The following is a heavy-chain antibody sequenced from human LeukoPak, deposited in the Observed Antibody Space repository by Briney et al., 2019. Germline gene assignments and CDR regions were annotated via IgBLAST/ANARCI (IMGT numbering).Heavy chain of an antibody. CDR1: GGSISSYY. CDR3: ARSPRASRHYLPVDDYFDF. D-gene: IGHD2-2*01. Sequence: SETLSLTCTVSGGSISSYYWSWIRQPARKGLEWIGRIYTSGSTNYNPSLKSRVTMSVDTSKNQFSLQLNSVTPDDTAVYYCARSPRASRHYLPVDDYFDFWGQGTLITVSS. V-gene: IGHV4-4*07. CDR2: IYTSGST. J-gene: IGHJ4*02.